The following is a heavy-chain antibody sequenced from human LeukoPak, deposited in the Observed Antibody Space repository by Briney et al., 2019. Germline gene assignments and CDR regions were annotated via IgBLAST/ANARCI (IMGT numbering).Heavy chain of an antibody. Sequence: PSETLSLTCTVSGGSISSGSYYWSWIRQPAGKGLEWIGRIYTSGSTNYNPSLKSRVTISVDTSKNQFSLKLSSVTAADTAVYYCARGNWGYWGYYYMDVWGKGTTVTVSS. V-gene: IGHV4-61*02. D-gene: IGHD7-27*01. J-gene: IGHJ6*03. CDR2: IYTSGST. CDR1: GGSISSGSYY. CDR3: ARGNWGYWGYYYMDV.